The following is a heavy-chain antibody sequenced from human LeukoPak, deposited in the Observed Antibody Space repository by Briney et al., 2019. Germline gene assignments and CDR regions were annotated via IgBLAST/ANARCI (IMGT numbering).Heavy chain of an antibody. Sequence: GGSLRLSCAASGLTFSSNYMTWVRQAPGKGLEWVSVIYRGGNTYYADPVKGRFTISRDTSKNTVYLQMNNLRAEDTAVYYCTTFLYGGNSGGSVGYWGQGTLVTVSS. CDR2: IYRGGNT. CDR3: TTFLYGGNSGGSVGY. CDR1: GLTFSSNY. J-gene: IGHJ4*02. V-gene: IGHV3-53*01. D-gene: IGHD4-23*01.